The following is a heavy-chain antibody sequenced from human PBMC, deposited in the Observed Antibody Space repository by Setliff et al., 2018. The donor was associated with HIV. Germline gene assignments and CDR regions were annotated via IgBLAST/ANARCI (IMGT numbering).Heavy chain of an antibody. Sequence: SETLSLTCSVSGGSISSSTYYWGWIRQPPGKGLEWIGDIFYTGSTYYNPSLKSRVTISIDTSKNQFSLKLSSVTAADTAVYYCARRAANGLFDYWGQGTLVTVSS. J-gene: IGHJ4*02. CDR1: GGSISSSTYY. D-gene: IGHD2-15*01. CDR2: IFYTGST. V-gene: IGHV4-39*07. CDR3: ARRAANGLFDY.